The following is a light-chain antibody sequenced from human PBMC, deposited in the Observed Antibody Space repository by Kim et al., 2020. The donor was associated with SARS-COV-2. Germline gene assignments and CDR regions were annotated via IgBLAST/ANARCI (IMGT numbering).Light chain of an antibody. J-gene: IGKJ5*01. CDR3: QQRGSWPIT. CDR2: DAS. Sequence: SPPGDAAPRTCTAGQSISSYLAWYQQKPGQAPRLLIYDASNRATGIPARFSGSGSGTDFSLTISSLEPEDFAVYYCQQRGSWPITFGQGTRLEIK. CDR1: QSISSY. V-gene: IGKV3-11*01.